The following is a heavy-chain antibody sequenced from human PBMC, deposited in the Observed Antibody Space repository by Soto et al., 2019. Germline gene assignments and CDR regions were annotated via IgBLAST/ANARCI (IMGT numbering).Heavy chain of an antibody. J-gene: IGHJ3*02. D-gene: IGHD3-9*01. CDR3: ARDRDILRTFDI. CDR2: ISAYNGNT. Sequence: ASVKVSCKASGYTFTSYAMHWVRQAPGQGLEWMGWISAYNGNTNYAQKLQGRVTMTTDTSTSTAYMELRSLRSDDTAVYYCARDRDILRTFDIWGQGTMVTVSS. CDR1: GYTFTSYA. V-gene: IGHV1-18*01.